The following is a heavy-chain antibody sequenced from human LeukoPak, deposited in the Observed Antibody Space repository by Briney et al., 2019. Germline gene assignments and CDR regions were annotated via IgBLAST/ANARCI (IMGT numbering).Heavy chain of an antibody. V-gene: IGHV3-21*01. D-gene: IGHD5-12*01. CDR2: ISSSSSYI. J-gene: IGHJ5*02. Sequence: GGSLRLSCAASGFTFSSYSMTWVRQAPGKGLEWVSSISSSSSYIYYADSVKGRFTISRDNAKNSLYLQMNSLRAEDTAVYYCARGRGYSGYDFFGWFDPWGQGTLVTVSS. CDR3: ARGRGYSGYDFFGWFDP. CDR1: GFTFSSYS.